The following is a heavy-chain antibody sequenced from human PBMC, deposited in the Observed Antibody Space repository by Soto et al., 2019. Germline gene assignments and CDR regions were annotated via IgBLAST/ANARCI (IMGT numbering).Heavy chain of an antibody. CDR2: MNPGSGKT. Sequence: QVQLVQSGAEVKEPGASVRVSCKASGYSFINFDISWVRQAAGQGPEWLGWMNPGSGKTGYTSKFQGRVAMTRDASPATSHLDLPSLTSDDTAVYYCARMASAGTLNWFDPWGPGTLVTVSS. CDR3: ARMASAGTLNWFDP. J-gene: IGHJ5*02. CDR1: GYSFINFD. V-gene: IGHV1-8*02. D-gene: IGHD6-13*01.